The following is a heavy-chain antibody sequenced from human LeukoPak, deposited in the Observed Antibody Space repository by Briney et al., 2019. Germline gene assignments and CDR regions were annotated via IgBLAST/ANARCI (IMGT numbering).Heavy chain of an antibody. CDR1: GFTFSSYA. CDR3: ARDQGVVPAAMDRYYYGMDV. D-gene: IGHD2-2*01. J-gene: IGHJ6*02. CDR2: ISYDGSNK. V-gene: IGHV3-30*04. Sequence: GRSLRLSCAASGFTFSSYAMHWVRQAPGKGLEWVAVISYDGSNKYYADSVKGRFTISRDNSKNTLYLQMNSLRAEDTAVYYCARDQGVVPAAMDRYYYGMDVWGQGTTVTVSS.